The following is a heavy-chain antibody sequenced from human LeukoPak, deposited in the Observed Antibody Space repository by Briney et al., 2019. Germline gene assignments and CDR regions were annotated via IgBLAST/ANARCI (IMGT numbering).Heavy chain of an antibody. CDR3: ARVVVVGARLAPGSVDY. CDR1: GGSISSSSYY. V-gene: IGHV4-39*07. CDR2: IYHSGST. J-gene: IGHJ4*02. D-gene: IGHD1-26*01. Sequence: SETLSLTCTVSGGSISSSSYYWGWIRQPPGKGLEWIGSIYHSGSTYYNPSLKSRVTISVDTSKNQFSLKLSSVTAADTAVYYCARVVVVGARLAPGSVDYWGQGTLVTVSS.